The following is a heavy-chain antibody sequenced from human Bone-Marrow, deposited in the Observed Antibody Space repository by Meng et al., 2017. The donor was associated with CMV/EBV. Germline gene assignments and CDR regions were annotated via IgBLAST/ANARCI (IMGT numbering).Heavy chain of an antibody. V-gene: IGHV3-21*01. CDR3: ARVKGSSWYQGYFDL. CDR2: ISSSSSYI. D-gene: IGHD6-13*01. Sequence: GESLKISCAASGFTFGSYSMNWVRQAPGKGLKWVSSISSSSSYIYYADSVKGRFTISRDNAKNSLYLQMDSLRAEDTAVDYCARVKGSSWYQGYFDLWGRGTLVTVSS. J-gene: IGHJ2*01. CDR1: GFTFGSYS.